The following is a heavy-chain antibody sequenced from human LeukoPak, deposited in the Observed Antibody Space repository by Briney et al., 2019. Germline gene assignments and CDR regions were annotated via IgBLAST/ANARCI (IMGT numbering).Heavy chain of an antibody. CDR2: INPNSGAT. CDR1: GYTFTAFY. D-gene: IGHD6-13*01. Sequence: ASVKVSCKASGYTFTAFYMHWVRQAPGQGLEWMGWINPNSGATNYAQKFQGRVTMTRDTSISTAYMELSRLRSDDTAVYYCARAHLIAAAGYNWFDPWGQGALVTVSS. V-gene: IGHV1-2*02. CDR3: ARAHLIAAAGYNWFDP. J-gene: IGHJ5*02.